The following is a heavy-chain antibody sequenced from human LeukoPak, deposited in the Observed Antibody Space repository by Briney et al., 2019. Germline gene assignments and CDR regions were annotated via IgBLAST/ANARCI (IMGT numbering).Heavy chain of an antibody. V-gene: IGHV4-34*01. CDR1: GGSFSGYY. CDR3: ARGRAYPLYYYYGMDV. CDR2: INHSGST. D-gene: IGHD2-21*01. J-gene: IGHJ6*02. Sequence: SETLSLTCAVYGGSFSGYYWSWIRQPPGKGLEWIGEINHSGSTNYNPSLKSRVTISVDTSKNQFSLKLSSVTAADTAVYYCARGRAYPLYYYYGMDVWGQGTTVTVSS.